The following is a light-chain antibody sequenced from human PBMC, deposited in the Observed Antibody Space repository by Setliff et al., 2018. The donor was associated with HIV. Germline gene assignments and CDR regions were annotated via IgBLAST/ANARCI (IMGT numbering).Light chain of an antibody. J-gene: IGLJ1*01. CDR2: QAT. CDR3: CSNTGSNTYV. V-gene: IGLV2-23*01. CDR1: SSDIGRYNL. Sequence: QSVLTQPGSVSGSPGQSITISCTGTSSDIGRYNLVSWYQQYPGKAPKLLMYQATQRPSGVSNRFSGSKSGNAASLTISGLQAEDEADYYCCSNTGSNTYVFGSGTKVTVL.